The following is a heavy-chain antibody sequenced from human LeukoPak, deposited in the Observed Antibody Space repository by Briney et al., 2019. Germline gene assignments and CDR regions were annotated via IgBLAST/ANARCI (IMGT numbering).Heavy chain of an antibody. CDR2: INAGNGNT. CDR1: GYTFTSYA. D-gene: IGHD5-18*01. J-gene: IGHJ4*02. Sequence: ASVKVSCKASGYTFTSYAMHWVRQAPGQRLEWMGWINAGNGNTKYSQKFQGRVTITRDASASTAYMELSSLRSEDTAVYYCARDTAISYFDYWGQGTLVTVSS. V-gene: IGHV1-3*01. CDR3: ARDTAISYFDY.